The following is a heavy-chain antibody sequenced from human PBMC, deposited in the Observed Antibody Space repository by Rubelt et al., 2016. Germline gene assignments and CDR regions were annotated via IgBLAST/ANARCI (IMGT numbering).Heavy chain of an antibody. CDR2: IKQDGSER. Sequence: VQLVESGGGLVQPGGSLRLSCAASGFAFSSYWMSWVRQAPGKGLEWVANIKQDGSERYCVDSVKGRFTISRDNSKNTLYMEMISLTAGDTAVYYCAREGLYVPAGFCDSWGQGTLVSVSS. CDR3: AREGLYVPAGFCDS. J-gene: IGHJ4*02. CDR1: GFAFSSYW. V-gene: IGHV3-7*01. D-gene: IGHD2/OR15-2a*01.